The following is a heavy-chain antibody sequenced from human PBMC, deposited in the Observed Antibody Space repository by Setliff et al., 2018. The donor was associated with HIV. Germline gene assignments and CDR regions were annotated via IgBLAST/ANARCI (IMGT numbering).Heavy chain of an antibody. D-gene: IGHD6-19*01. V-gene: IGHV3-33*06. CDR3: AKGLIGAVAGIDAFDI. Sequence: GGSLRLSCAASGFTFSSYGMHWVRQAPGKGLEWVAVIWYDGSNKYYADSVKGRFTISRDNSKNTLYLQMNSLRAEDTAVYYCAKGLIGAVAGIDAFDIWGQGTMVTVS. CDR1: GFTFSSYG. CDR2: IWYDGSNK. J-gene: IGHJ3*02.